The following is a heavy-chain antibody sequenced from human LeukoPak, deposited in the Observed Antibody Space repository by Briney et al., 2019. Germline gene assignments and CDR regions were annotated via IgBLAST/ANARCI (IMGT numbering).Heavy chain of an antibody. J-gene: IGHJ4*02. CDR1: GGTFSSYA. Sequence: GASVKVSCKASGGTFSSYAISWVRQAPGQGLEWMGGIIPIFGTANYAQKFQGRVTITADESTSTAYMELSSLRSEDTAVYYCARVDTIYSSSSEWDFDYWGQGTLVTVSS. CDR3: ARVDTIYSSSSEWDFDY. D-gene: IGHD6-6*01. V-gene: IGHV1-69*13. CDR2: IIPIFGTA.